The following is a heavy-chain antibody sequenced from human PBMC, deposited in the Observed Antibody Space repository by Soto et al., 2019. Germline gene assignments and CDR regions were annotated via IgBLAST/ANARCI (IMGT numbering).Heavy chain of an antibody. V-gene: IGHV4-59*06. CDR2: IYYSGST. J-gene: IGHJ6*02. Sequence: SETLSLTCTVPGGSISSYYWSWIRQHPGKGLEWIGYIYYSGSTYYNPSLKSRVTISVDTSKNQFSLKLSSVTAADTAVYYCARGDFWSGYYTYYYYGMDVWGQGTTVTVSS. CDR1: GGSISSYY. CDR3: ARGDFWSGYYTYYYYGMDV. D-gene: IGHD3-3*01.